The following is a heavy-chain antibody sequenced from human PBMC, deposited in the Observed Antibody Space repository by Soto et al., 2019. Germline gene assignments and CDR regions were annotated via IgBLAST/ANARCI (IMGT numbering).Heavy chain of an antibody. Sequence: GGSLRLSCTASGFTFGDYAMSWFRQAPGKGLEWVGFIRSKAYGGTTEYAASVKGRFTISRDDSKSIAYLQMNSLKTEDTAVYYCTRDGRLYSGSYYRHSATDYWGQGTLVTVSS. V-gene: IGHV3-49*03. CDR1: GFTFGDYA. J-gene: IGHJ4*02. D-gene: IGHD1-26*01. CDR3: TRDGRLYSGSYYRHSATDY. CDR2: IRSKAYGGTT.